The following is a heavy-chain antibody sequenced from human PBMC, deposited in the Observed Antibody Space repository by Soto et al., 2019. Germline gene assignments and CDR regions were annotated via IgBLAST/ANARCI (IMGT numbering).Heavy chain of an antibody. Sequence: GGSLRLSCAASGFTFSSYAMSWVRQAPGKGLEWVSAISGSGGSTYYADSVKGRFTISRDNSKNTLYLQMNSLRAEDTAVYYCARIEYSSSSGFDYWGQGTLVTVSS. CDR1: GFTFSSYA. CDR3: ARIEYSSSSGFDY. V-gene: IGHV3-23*01. CDR2: ISGSGGST. D-gene: IGHD6-6*01. J-gene: IGHJ4*02.